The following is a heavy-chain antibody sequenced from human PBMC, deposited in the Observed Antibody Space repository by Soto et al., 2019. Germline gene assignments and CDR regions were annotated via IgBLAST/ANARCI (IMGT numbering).Heavy chain of an antibody. Sequence: AVKVSCKASGGTFSSYAISWVRQAPGQGLEWMGGIIPIFGTANYAQKFQGRVTITADESTSTAYMELSSLRSEDTAVYYCARGRPSSGWGIVYYFDYWGQGTLVTVSS. CDR1: GGTFSSYA. J-gene: IGHJ4*02. CDR2: IIPIFGTA. CDR3: ARGRPSSGWGIVYYFDY. V-gene: IGHV1-69*13. D-gene: IGHD6-19*01.